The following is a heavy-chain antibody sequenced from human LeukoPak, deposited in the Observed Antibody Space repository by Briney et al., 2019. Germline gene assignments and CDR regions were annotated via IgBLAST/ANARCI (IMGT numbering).Heavy chain of an antibody. CDR3: TRVADSSGSRLVD. D-gene: IGHD3-22*01. CDR2: ISSSGTTM. V-gene: IGHV3-11*01. Sequence: GGSLRLSCAASGFTFSDYYVTWIRQAPGKGPEWVSYISSSGTTMYYADSVKGRFTISRDNAKNSLYLRMNSLRAEDTAVYYCTRVADSSGSRLVDWGQGTLVTVSS. J-gene: IGHJ4*02. CDR1: GFTFSDYY.